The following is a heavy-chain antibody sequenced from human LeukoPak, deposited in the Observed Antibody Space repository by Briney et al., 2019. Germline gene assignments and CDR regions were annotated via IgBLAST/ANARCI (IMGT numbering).Heavy chain of an antibody. CDR2: IYYSGST. CDR1: GGSISSSSYY. D-gene: IGHD6-13*01. Sequence: SETLSLTCTVSGGSISSSSYYWGWIRQPPGKGLEWIGSIYYSGSTYYNPSLKSRVTISVDTSKNQFSLKLSSVTAADTAVYYCARTPIAAPQYYFDYWGQGTLVTVSS. CDR3: ARTPIAAPQYYFDY. J-gene: IGHJ4*02. V-gene: IGHV4-39*07.